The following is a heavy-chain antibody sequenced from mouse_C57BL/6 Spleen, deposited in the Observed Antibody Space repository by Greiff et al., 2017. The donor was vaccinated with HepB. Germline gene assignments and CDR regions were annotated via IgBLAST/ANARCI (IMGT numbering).Heavy chain of an antibody. V-gene: IGHV1-80*01. CDR1: GYAFSSSW. CDR2: IYPGDGDT. J-gene: IGHJ3*01. Sequence: QVQLQQSGAELVKPGASVKFSCKASGYAFSSSWMNGVKQRPGKGLEWIGQIYPGDGDTNYNGKFKGKATLTADKSSSTAYMQLSSLTSEDSAVYFCATPPYYYGSSPAWFAYWGQGTLVTVSA. CDR3: ATPPYYYGSSPAWFAY. D-gene: IGHD1-1*01.